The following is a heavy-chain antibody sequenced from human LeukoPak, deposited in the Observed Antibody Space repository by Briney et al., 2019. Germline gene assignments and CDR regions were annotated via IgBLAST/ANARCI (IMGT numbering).Heavy chain of an antibody. J-gene: IGHJ4*02. Sequence: ASVKVSCKASGYTFTSYAMNWVRQAPGQGLEWMGWISAYNGNTNYAQKLQGRVTMTTDTSTSTAYMELRSLRSDDTAVYYCARVYYDFWSGYFDRGFDYWGRGTLVTVSS. D-gene: IGHD3-3*01. CDR3: ARVYYDFWSGYFDRGFDY. V-gene: IGHV1-18*01. CDR1: GYTFTSYA. CDR2: ISAYNGNT.